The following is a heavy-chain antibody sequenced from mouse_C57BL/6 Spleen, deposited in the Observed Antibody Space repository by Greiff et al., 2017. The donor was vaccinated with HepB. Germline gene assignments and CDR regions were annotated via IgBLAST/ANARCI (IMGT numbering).Heavy chain of an antibody. Sequence: EVKLVESGPGMVKPSQSLSLTCTVTGYSITSGYDWHWIRHFPGNKLEWMGYISYSGSTNYNPSLKSRISITHDTSKNHFFLKLNSVTTEDTATYYCARDDGYYDWFAYWGQGTLVTVSA. CDR2: ISYSGST. V-gene: IGHV3-1*01. CDR1: GYSITSGYD. CDR3: ARDDGYYDWFAY. J-gene: IGHJ3*01. D-gene: IGHD2-3*01.